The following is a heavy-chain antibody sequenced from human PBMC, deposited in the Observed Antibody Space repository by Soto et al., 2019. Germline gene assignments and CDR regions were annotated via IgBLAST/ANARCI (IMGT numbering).Heavy chain of an antibody. CDR2: ISYDGSNK. Sequence: GGSLRLSCAASGFTFSSYGMHWVRQAPGKGLEWVAVISYDGSNKYYADSVKGRFTISRDNSKNTLYLQMNSLRAEDTAVYYCAKDNNYYGSGSPPNDYYYYYGMDVWGQGTTVTVSS. J-gene: IGHJ6*02. CDR1: GFTFSSYG. D-gene: IGHD3-10*01. V-gene: IGHV3-30*18. CDR3: AKDNNYYGSGSPPNDYYYYYGMDV.